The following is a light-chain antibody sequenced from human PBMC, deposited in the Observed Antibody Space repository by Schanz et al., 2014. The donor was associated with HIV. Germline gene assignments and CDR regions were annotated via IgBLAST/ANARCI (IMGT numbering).Light chain of an antibody. J-gene: IGLJ2*01. CDR3: SSHAGRNSFVV. Sequence: QSALTQPASVSGSPGQSITISCTGTSSDVGGYNYVSWYQQHPGKAPKLMIYDVNNRPSGVSNRFSGSKSGNTASLTISGLQAEDEADYYCSSHAGRNSFVVFGGGTKLTVL. CDR1: SSDVGGYNY. V-gene: IGLV2-14*01. CDR2: DVN.